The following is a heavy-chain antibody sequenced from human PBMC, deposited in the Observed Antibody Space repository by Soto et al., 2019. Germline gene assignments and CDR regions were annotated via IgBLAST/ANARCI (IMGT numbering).Heavy chain of an antibody. Sequence: VGSLRLSCAASGFTFSSYAMSWVRQAPGKGLEWVSAISGSGGSTYYADSVKGRFTISRDNSKNTLYLQMNSLRAEDTAVYYCAKDRRGYGISWFDPWGQGTLVTVSS. CDR3: AKDRRGYGISWFDP. CDR1: GFTFSSYA. V-gene: IGHV3-23*01. CDR2: ISGSGGST. D-gene: IGHD5-12*01. J-gene: IGHJ5*02.